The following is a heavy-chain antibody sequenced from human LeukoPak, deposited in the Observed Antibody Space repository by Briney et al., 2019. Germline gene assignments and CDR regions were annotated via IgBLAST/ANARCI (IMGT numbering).Heavy chain of an antibody. V-gene: IGHV4-39*01. J-gene: IGHJ4*02. CDR1: GFTFSSYW. Sequence: PGGSLRLSCAASGFTFSSYWMSWVRQAPGKGLEWIGSIYYSGSTYYNPSLKSRVTISVDTSKNQFSLKLSSVTAADTAVYYCARHEAPYYYDSSGYYFDYWGQGTLVTVSS. CDR2: IYYSGST. D-gene: IGHD3-22*01. CDR3: ARHEAPYYYDSSGYYFDY.